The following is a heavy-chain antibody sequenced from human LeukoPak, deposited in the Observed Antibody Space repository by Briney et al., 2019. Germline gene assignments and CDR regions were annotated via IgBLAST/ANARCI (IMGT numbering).Heavy chain of an antibody. CDR2: MNPNSGNT. V-gene: IGHV1-8*01. CDR3: ARSRSYYYDSSGYSDY. CDR1: GYTFTSYD. Sequence: GASVKVSCKASGYTFTSYDMNWVRQAPGQGLEWMGWMNPNSGNTGYAQKFQGRVTMTRNTSISTAYMELSSLRSEDTAVYYCARSRSYYYDSSGYSDYWGQGTLVTVSS. D-gene: IGHD3-22*01. J-gene: IGHJ4*02.